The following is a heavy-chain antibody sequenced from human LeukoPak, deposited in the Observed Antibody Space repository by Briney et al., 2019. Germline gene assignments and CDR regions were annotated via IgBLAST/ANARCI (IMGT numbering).Heavy chain of an antibody. CDR3: ARGIQLWNGDY. CDR2: IKQDGSDK. Sequence: PGGSLRLSCAASGFTFSTHWKTWVRQAPGKGLEWVATIKQDGSDKYYVDSVKGRFTISRDNANNSLYLQMNSLRSEDTAVYYCARGIQLWNGDYWGQGTLVTVSS. CDR1: GFTFSTHW. V-gene: IGHV3-7*01. J-gene: IGHJ4*02. D-gene: IGHD5-18*01.